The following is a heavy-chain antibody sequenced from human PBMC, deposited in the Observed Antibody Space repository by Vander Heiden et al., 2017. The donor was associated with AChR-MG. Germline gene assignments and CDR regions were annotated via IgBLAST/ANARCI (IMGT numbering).Heavy chain of an antibody. J-gene: IGHJ4*02. D-gene: IGHD3-22*01. Sequence: QVQLQQWGAGLLKPSETLSLTCAVYRGSFSGYYWRWIRQPPGKGLEWIGEINHSGSTNYNPSLKSRVTISVDTSKNQFSLKLSSVTAADTAVYYCARGRGYYDYYFDYWGQGTLVTVSS. V-gene: IGHV4-34*01. CDR3: ARGRGYYDYYFDY. CDR1: RGSFSGYY. CDR2: INHSGST.